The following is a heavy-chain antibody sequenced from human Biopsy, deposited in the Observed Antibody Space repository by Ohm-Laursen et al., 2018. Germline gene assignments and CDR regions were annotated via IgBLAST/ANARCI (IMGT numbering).Heavy chain of an antibody. V-gene: IGHV1-18*04. CDR1: DYTFYSYG. CDR2: ITADEK. D-gene: IGHD1-26*01. Sequence: ASVKVSCKVSDYTFYSYGITWVRRAPGQGLEWMGWITADEKNSAPKFQGRVTTTTDMSTSTAYMELRGLKSDDTAVYYCARVFGGAYYSYAFDIWGQGTLVIVSS. CDR3: ARVFGGAYYSYAFDI. J-gene: IGHJ3*02.